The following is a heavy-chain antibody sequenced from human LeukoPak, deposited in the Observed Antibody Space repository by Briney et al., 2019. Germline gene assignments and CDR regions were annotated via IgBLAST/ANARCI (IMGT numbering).Heavy chain of an antibody. V-gene: IGHV3-21*01. CDR2: ISSTSTYI. J-gene: IGHJ3*01. Sequence: GGSLRLSCAASGFTFSSYSMIWVRQASGKGLEWVSSISSTSTYIYYADSVKGRFTISRDNAKNSLNLQMNSLRAEDAAVYYCARVLGGYFWGQGTMVTVSS. CDR1: GFTFSSYS. D-gene: IGHD3-16*01. CDR3: ARVLGGYF.